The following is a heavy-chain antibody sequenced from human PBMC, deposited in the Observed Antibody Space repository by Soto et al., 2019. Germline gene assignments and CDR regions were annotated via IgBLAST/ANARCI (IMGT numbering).Heavy chain of an antibody. Sequence: SETLSLTCTVSGGSISDFYWSWIRQRPGKGLGWIGYIYYSGSTNYNPSLKSRVTISVDTSKNQFSLTLRSMSPACTAVYYCTGVGGLAAGTLHYWGPGALV. V-gene: IGHV4-59*13. J-gene: IGHJ4*02. CDR3: TGVGGLAAGTLHY. CDR1: GGSISDFY. CDR2: IYYSGST. D-gene: IGHD6-25*01.